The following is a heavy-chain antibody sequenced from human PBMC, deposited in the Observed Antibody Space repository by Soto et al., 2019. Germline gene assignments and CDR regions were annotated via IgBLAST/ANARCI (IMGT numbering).Heavy chain of an antibody. J-gene: IGHJ6*02. CDR3: AKDRALELYDGRDV. V-gene: IGHV3-30*18. Sequence: QVQLVESGGGVVQPGRSLRLSCAASGFTFSSYGMHWVRQAPGKGLEWVAVISYDGSNKYYAYSVKGRFTISGDNSKNTLYLQMNSLRAEDTAVYYCAKDRALELYDGRDVWGQGTTVTGSS. CDR1: GFTFSSYG. CDR2: ISYDGSNK. D-gene: IGHD1-7*01.